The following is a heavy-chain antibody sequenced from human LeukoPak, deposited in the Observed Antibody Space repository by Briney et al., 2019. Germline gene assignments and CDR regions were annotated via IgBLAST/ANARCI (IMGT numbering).Heavy chain of an antibody. D-gene: IGHD2-21*01. CDR1: GYTFTSYD. CDR2: INPSGGST. J-gene: IGHJ4*02. V-gene: IGHV1-46*03. CDR3: ARVAVIAITDYFDY. Sequence: ASVKVSCKASGYTFTSYDINWVRQAPGQGLEWMGIINPSGGSTSYAQKFQGRVTMTRDTSTSTVYMELSSLRSEDTAVYYCARVAVIAITDYFDYWGQGTLVTVSS.